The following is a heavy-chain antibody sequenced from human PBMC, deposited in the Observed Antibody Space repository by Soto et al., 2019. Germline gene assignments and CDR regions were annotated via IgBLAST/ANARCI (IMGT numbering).Heavy chain of an antibody. CDR1: GGSISSSSYY. D-gene: IGHD6-13*01. CDR3: ARHLWEQQLGGANWFDP. J-gene: IGHJ5*02. V-gene: IGHV4-39*01. CDR2: IYYSGST. Sequence: PSETLSLTCTVSGGSISSSSYYWGWIRQPPGKGLEWIGSIYYSGSTYYNPSLKSRVTISVDTSKNQFSLKLSSVTAADTAVYYCARHLWEQQLGGANWFDPWGQGTLVTVSS.